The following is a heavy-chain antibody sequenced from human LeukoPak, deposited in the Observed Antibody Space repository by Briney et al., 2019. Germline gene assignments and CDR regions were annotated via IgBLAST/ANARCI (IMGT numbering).Heavy chain of an antibody. CDR3: ARGRGLGVITPYSDS. CDR2: ISYRGST. D-gene: IGHD3-16*02. Sequence: SETLSLTCTVSGGSTSSDHWSWTRQPPEKGLEWIGCISYRGSTNYNPSLKSRVTISVDTSKKHFSLKLTSVTAADTGVYYCARGRGLGVITPYSDSWGQGTLVTVSS. CDR1: GGSTSSDH. J-gene: IGHJ4*02. V-gene: IGHV4-59*08.